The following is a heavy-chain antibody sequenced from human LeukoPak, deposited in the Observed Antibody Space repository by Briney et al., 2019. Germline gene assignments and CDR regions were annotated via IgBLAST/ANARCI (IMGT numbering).Heavy chain of an antibody. V-gene: IGHV4-31*03. Sequence: PSHTLSLTCTVSGGSISSGGYYWSWIRQHPGKGLEWIGYTYYSGSTYYNPSFKSRVTISVDTSKNQFSLKLSSVTAADTAVYYCARAYTSSCRWFDPWGQGTLVTVSS. CDR3: ARAYTSSCRWFDP. CDR1: GGSISSGGYY. J-gene: IGHJ5*02. CDR2: TYYSGST. D-gene: IGHD6-13*01.